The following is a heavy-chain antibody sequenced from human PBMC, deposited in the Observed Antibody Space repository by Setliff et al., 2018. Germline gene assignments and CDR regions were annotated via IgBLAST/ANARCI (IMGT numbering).Heavy chain of an antibody. V-gene: IGHV4-59*01. J-gene: IGHJ3*01. CDR1: ADSISSYF. Sequence: SETLSLTCNVSADSISSYFWSWIRQSPGKGLEWIGYIYYSGTTNYNPSLKSRVTISVDTSKKQFSLKLNSVTAADTAVYYCARSLDCSGGSCYPIDAFDLWGQGTLVTVSS. CDR2: IYYSGTT. CDR3: ARSLDCSGGSCYPIDAFDL. D-gene: IGHD2-15*01.